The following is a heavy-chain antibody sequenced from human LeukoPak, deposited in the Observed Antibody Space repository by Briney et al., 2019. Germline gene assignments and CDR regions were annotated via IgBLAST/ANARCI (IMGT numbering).Heavy chain of an antibody. CDR1: GGSISSYY. Sequence: SSEALFLTFSVSGGSISSYYWSWIRQPPGKGLEWIGYIYYSGSTNYNPSLKSRVTISVDTSKNQFSLKLSSVTAADTAVYYGARGLSSYIDYWGQGTLVTVSS. V-gene: IGHV4-59*01. CDR3: ARGLSSYIDY. J-gene: IGHJ4*02. CDR2: IYYSGST.